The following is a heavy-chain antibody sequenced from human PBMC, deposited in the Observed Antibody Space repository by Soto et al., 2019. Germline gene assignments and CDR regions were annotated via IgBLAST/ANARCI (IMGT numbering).Heavy chain of an antibody. Sequence: GGSLRLSCAASGFTFSTYTLNWVRQAPGKGLEWVSSISSGSSYIYYAGSVKGRFPISRDNAKNSLYLQMNSLRAEDTAVYYCARGVYYFDYWGQGTLVTVSS. CDR1: GFTFSTYT. CDR2: ISSGSSYI. J-gene: IGHJ4*02. CDR3: ARGVYYFDY. V-gene: IGHV3-21*01.